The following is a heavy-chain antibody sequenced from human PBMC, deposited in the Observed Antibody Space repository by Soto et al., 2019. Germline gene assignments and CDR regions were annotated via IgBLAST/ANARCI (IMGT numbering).Heavy chain of an antibody. D-gene: IGHD3-9*01. Sequence: SETLSLTCAVYGGSFSGYYWSWIRQPPGKGLEGVGEINHSGSTNYNPSLKSRVTISVDTSKNQFSLKLSSVTAADTAVYYCARGGLSLYYDIVTGYYRNWFDPWGQGTLVTVSS. V-gene: IGHV4-34*01. CDR3: ARGGLSLYYDIVTGYYRNWFDP. CDR2: INHSGST. CDR1: GGSFSGYY. J-gene: IGHJ5*02.